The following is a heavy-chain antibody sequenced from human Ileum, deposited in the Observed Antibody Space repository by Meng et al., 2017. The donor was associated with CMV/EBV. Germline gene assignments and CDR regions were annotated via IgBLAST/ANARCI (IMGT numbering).Heavy chain of an antibody. CDR1: GGSISSGGYY. V-gene: IGHV4-31*11. CDR2: IYYSGST. J-gene: IGHJ4*02. Sequence: SETLSLTCDVPGGSISSGGYYWSWIRQHPGKGLEWIGYIYYSGSTYYNPSLKSRVTILVDTSKNQFSLKLNSVTAADTAVYYCARAARPTSANKYGCFDYWGQGTLVTVSS. D-gene: IGHD6-6*01. CDR3: ARAARPTSANKYGCFDY.